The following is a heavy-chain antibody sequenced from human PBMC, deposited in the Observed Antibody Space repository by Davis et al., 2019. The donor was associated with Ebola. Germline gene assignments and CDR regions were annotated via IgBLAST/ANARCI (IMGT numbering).Heavy chain of an antibody. V-gene: IGHV4-59*01. CDR1: GVPISSAC. J-gene: IGHJ1*01. Sequence: PSETLSLTCTVSGVPISSACWSWVRQPPGKGLEWIGYVCYSGLSSYSPSLQRRVTISLDTSKNQFSLKLRSVTAADTAEYYCAQQGSCSGDSCYHEYFQNWGPGTLVTVSS. CDR2: VCYSGLS. D-gene: IGHD2-15*01. CDR3: AQQGSCSGDSCYHEYFQN.